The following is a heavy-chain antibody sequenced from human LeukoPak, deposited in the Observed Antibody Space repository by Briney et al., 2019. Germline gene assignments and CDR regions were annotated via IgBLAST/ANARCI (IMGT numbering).Heavy chain of an antibody. D-gene: IGHD3-3*01. Sequence: PSETLSLTCTVSGGSISSYYWSWIRQPPGKGLEWIGYIYYSGSTNYNPSLKSRVTISVDTSKNQFSLKLSSVTAADTAVYYCARAGHVGDPYYDFWSGYLAAAPFDYWGQGTLVTVSS. CDR3: ARAGHVGDPYYDFWSGYLAAAPFDY. CDR1: GGSISSYY. V-gene: IGHV4-59*01. J-gene: IGHJ4*02. CDR2: IYYSGST.